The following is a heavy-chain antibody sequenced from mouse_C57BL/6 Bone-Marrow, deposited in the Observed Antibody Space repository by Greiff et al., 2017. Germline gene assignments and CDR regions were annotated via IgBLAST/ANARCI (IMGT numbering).Heavy chain of an antibody. V-gene: IGHV14-2*01. D-gene: IGHD4-1*01. J-gene: IGHJ1*03. CDR1: GFNIKDYY. CDR3: ARTGTEGDD. CDR2: IDPEDGET. Sequence: VQLQQSGAELVKPGASVTLSCTASGFNIKDYYMHWVQQRTEQGLEWIGRIDPEDGETKYAPYFPGKATITSDTSSNTAYLQLRSLTSEDTAVDYCARTGTEGDDWGTGTTVTVSS.